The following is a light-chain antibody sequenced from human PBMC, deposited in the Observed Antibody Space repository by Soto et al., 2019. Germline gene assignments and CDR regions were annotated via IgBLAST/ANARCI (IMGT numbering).Light chain of an antibody. J-gene: IGKJ1*01. CDR2: GAS. V-gene: IGKV3-15*01. CDR1: QSVSSN. Sequence: EIVMTQPPATLSVSPGERATLSCRASQSVSSNLAWYQQKPGQAPRLLIYGASTRATGIPARFSGSGSGTEFTLTISSLQSEDFAVYYCQQYNNWPTFGPGTKV. CDR3: QQYNNWPT.